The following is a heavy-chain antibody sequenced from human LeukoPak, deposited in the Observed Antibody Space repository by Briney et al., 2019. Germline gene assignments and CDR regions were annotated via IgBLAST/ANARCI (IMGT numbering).Heavy chain of an antibody. CDR2: ISSSISYI. Sequence: AGSLRLSCAASGFTFSRYSMNWVRQAPGKGLEFISSISSSISYIYYSDSLKCRFTISRDNAKNSLYLQMNSLRAEDTAVYYCARDSRRLNFDYWGQGTLVTVST. V-gene: IGHV3-21*01. D-gene: IGHD2-21*01. CDR1: GFTFSRYS. J-gene: IGHJ4*02. CDR3: ARDSRRLNFDY.